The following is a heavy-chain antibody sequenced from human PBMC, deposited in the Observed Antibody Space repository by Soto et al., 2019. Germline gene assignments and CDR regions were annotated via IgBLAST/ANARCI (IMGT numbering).Heavy chain of an antibody. CDR3: ARDAHSGSYSYYYYGMDV. J-gene: IGHJ6*02. D-gene: IGHD1-26*01. CDR1: GYTFTSYA. V-gene: IGHV1-3*01. CDR2: INAGNGNT. Sequence: ASVKVSCKASGYTFTSYAMHWVRQAPGQRLEWMGWINAGNGNTKYSQKFQGRVTITRDTSASTAYMELSSLRSEDTAVYYCARDAHSGSYSYYYYGMDVWGQGTTVSVSS.